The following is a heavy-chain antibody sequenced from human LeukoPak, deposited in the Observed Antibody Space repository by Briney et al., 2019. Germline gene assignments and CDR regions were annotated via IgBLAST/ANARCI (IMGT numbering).Heavy chain of an antibody. CDR1: GFTFSSYG. J-gene: IGHJ4*02. CDR2: ISGSGGST. D-gene: IGHD5-18*01. CDR3: ARGVATAMGTN. Sequence: GGSLRLSSAASGFTFSSYGMSWVRQAPGKGLEWDSAISGSGGSTYYADSGEGRFTISRHNSKKTVYLQISSLRAEDTAVYYCARGVATAMGTNWGQGTLVTVSS. V-gene: IGHV3-23*01.